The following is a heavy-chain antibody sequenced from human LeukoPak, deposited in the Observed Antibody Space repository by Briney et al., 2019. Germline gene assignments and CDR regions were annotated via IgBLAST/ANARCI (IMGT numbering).Heavy chain of an antibody. D-gene: IGHD1-14*01. CDR2: IIPTIGTA. CDR1: RWTFSSYA. V-gene: IGHV1-69*13. CDR3: PRERGIRDAYDC. Sequence: SVKVSCKASRWTFSSYAISWVRQAPGQGLEWMGGIIPTIGTANYAQKFQGRATITADESTRTATMEAKSLPDTGTAGYNCPRERGIRDAYDCWDQGTMVTVSS. J-gene: IGHJ3*01.